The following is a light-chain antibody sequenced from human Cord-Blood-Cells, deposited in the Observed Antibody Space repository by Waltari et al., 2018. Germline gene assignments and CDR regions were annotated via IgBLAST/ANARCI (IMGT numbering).Light chain of an antibody. Sequence: SSDVGGYNYVSWYQQHPGKAPKLMIYDVSNRPSGVSNRFSGSKSGNTASLTISGLQAEDEADYYCSSYTSSSNWVFGGGTKLTVL. CDR1: SSDVGGYNY. CDR2: DVS. V-gene: IGLV2-14*03. CDR3: SSYTSSSNWV. J-gene: IGLJ3*02.